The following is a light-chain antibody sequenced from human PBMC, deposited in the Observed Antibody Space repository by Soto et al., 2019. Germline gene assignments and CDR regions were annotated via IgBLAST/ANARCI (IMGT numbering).Light chain of an antibody. Sequence: QSALTQPPSASGTPGLRVTISCSGSSSNIGSNYVYWYQQLPGTAPKLLIYRNDQRPSGVPDRFSGSKSGTSASLAISGLRSEDEADYYCAAWDDSLSGRVFGGGTKLTVL. CDR3: AAWDDSLSGRV. J-gene: IGLJ3*02. V-gene: IGLV1-47*01. CDR2: RND. CDR1: SSNIGSNY.